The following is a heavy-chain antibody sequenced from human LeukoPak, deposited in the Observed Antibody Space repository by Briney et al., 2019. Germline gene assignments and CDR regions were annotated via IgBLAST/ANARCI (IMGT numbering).Heavy chain of an antibody. D-gene: IGHD3-10*01. CDR2: IIPILGIA. J-gene: IGHJ1*01. CDR3: ATEEAMLTMVRGVYARREYFQH. CDR1: GGTFSSYA. V-gene: IGHV1-69*04. Sequence: SVKVSCKASGGTFSSYAISWVRQAPGQGLEWMGRIIPILGIANYAQKFQGRVTITADKSTSTAYMELSSLRSEDTAVYYCATEEAMLTMVRGVYARREYFQHWGQGTLVTVSS.